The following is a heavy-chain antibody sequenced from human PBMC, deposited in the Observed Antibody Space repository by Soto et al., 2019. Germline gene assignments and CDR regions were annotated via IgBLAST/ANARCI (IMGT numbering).Heavy chain of an antibody. V-gene: IGHV3-74*01. D-gene: IGHD3-3*02. Sequence: EVQLVESGGGLVQPGGSLRLSCAASGFTFSTYWMHWVRHAPGKALVWVSRINSDGSSTYYADSVKGRFTISRDNAKNTLYLQMNSMRAEDTAVYYCARHLAGNRDDWGQGALVTVSS. CDR1: GFTFSTYW. J-gene: IGHJ4*02. CDR3: ARHLAGNRDD. CDR2: INSDGSST.